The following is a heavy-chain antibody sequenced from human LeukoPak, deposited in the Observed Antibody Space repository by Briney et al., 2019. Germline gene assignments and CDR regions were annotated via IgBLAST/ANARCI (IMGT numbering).Heavy chain of an antibody. CDR1: GYTFTGYY. CDR3: ARDPPPSANEVPAAPSGY. V-gene: IGHV1-2*02. Sequence: ASVKVSCKASGYTFTGYYMHWVRQAPGQGLEWMGWINPNSGGTNYAQKFQGRVTMTRDTSISTAYMELSRLRSDDTAVYYCARDPPPSANEVPAAPSGYWGQGTLVTVSS. CDR2: INPNSGGT. D-gene: IGHD2-2*01. J-gene: IGHJ4*02.